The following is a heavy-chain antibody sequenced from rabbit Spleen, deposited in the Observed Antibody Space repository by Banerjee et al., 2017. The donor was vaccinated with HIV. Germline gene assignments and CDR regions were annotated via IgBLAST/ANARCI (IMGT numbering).Heavy chain of an antibody. D-gene: IGHD6-1*01. V-gene: IGHV1S43*01. CDR3: ARDTYDNWVGYVLEL. Sequence: QEQLVETGGGLVQPGGSLTLSCKASGIDFSSYYYMCWVRQAPGKGLELIACIYTSSGSTWYASWVNGRFTISRSTSLNTVDLKMTSLTAADTATYFCARDTYDNWVGYVLELWGPGTLVTVS. CDR2: IYTSSGST. CDR1: GIDFSSYYY. J-gene: IGHJ4*01.